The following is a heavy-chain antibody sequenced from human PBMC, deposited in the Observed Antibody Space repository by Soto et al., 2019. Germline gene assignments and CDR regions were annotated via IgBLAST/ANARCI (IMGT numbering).Heavy chain of an antibody. Sequence: VGSLRLSCTFSVFAFNNYGINCVRQSPGKWLEWVSSISKSDYTYYSDSVKGRFAISRDNAKSSVSLQMNTLRVEDTAVYYCAREDSIIIPAVSQFWGQGTLVTVSS. V-gene: IGHV3-21*01. D-gene: IGHD2-2*01. CDR3: AREDSIIIPAVSQF. J-gene: IGHJ4*02. CDR1: VFAFNNYG. CDR2: ISKSDYT.